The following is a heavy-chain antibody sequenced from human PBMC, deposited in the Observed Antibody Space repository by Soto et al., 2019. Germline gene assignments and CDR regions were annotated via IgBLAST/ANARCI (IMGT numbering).Heavy chain of an antibody. V-gene: IGHV3-33*01. CDR2: IWYDGSNK. Sequence: QVQLVESGGGVVQPGRSLRLSCAASGFTFSSYGMHWVRQAPGKGLEWVAVIWYDGSNKYYADSVKGRFTISRDNSKNTLYLQMNSLRAEDTAVYYCARDLRGQYSKGAYMDVWGKGTTVTVSS. CDR3: ARDLRGQYSKGAYMDV. D-gene: IGHD4-4*01. CDR1: GFTFSSYG. J-gene: IGHJ6*03.